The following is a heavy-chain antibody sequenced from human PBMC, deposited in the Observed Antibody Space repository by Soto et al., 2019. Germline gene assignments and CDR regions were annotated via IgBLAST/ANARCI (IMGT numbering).Heavy chain of an antibody. Sequence: QVQLQDGRPSLEKPSQTLSLTRSLSGRPIRCCGLFWSWLRPHTGEGREWFGYIYYSGSTYYNPSLKSRVTISVDTSKNQFSLKLSSVTAADTAVYYCARATIYSSSSNFDYWGQGTLVTVSS. CDR2: IYYSGST. J-gene: IGHJ4*02. CDR3: ARATIYSSSSNFDY. V-gene: IGHV4-31*03. D-gene: IGHD6-6*01. CDR1: GRPIRCCGLF.